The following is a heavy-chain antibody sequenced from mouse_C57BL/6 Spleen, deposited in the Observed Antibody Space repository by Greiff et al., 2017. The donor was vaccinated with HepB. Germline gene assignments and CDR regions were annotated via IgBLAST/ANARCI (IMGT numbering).Heavy chain of an antibody. J-gene: IGHJ3*01. Sequence: EVKLQESGGGLVQPKGSLKLSCAASGFSFNTYAMNWVRQAPGKGLEWVARIRSKSNNYATYYADSVKDRFTISRDDSESMLYLQMNNLKTEDTAMYYCVRPYGNYRAWFAYWGQGTLVTVSA. CDR1: GFSFNTYA. V-gene: IGHV10-1*01. D-gene: IGHD2-1*01. CDR3: VRPYGNYRAWFAY. CDR2: IRSKSNNYAT.